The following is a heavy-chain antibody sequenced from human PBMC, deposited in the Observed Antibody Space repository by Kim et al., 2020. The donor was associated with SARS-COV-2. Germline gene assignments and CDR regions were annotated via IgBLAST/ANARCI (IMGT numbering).Heavy chain of an antibody. J-gene: IGHJ6*03. CDR1: GFSLSTRGMC. D-gene: IGHD1-7*01. CDR3: ARIRGSGTTRTQSYHYSVDI. Sequence: SGPTLVNPTQTLTLTCTFSGFSLSTRGMCVSWIRQPPGKALEWLARIDWDDDKYYNTSLKTRLTISKDTSKNQVVLTMTNMDPVDTATYYCARIRGSGTTRTQSYHYSVDICGKGTTVTVSS. V-gene: IGHV2-70*11. CDR2: IDWDDDK.